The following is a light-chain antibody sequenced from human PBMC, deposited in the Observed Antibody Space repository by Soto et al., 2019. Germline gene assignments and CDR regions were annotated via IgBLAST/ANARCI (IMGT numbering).Light chain of an antibody. CDR3: QQYGSSPEIT. CDR1: QSVSRSY. Sequence: EIVLTQSPGTLSLSPGERATLSCRASQSVSRSYLAWYQQKPGQAPRLLIYGASGRATGIPDRFSGSGSGTDFTLTISRLEPEDFAVYYCQQYGSSPEITFGGGTKVEIK. CDR2: GAS. J-gene: IGKJ4*01. V-gene: IGKV3-20*01.